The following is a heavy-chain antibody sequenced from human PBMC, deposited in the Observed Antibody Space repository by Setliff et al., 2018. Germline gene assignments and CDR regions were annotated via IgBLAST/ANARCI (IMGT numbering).Heavy chain of an antibody. CDR2: INHSGST. V-gene: IGHV4-34*01. CDR1: GESFSGHY. CDR3: ARAPNDLGVDWLFNNYFDY. J-gene: IGHJ4*01. D-gene: IGHD3-9*01. Sequence: SETLSLTCAVYGESFSGHYWSWIRQPPGKGLEWIGEINHSGSTNYNPSLKSRVTIAVDAPDNHFSLKLRSVTAADTAVYYCARAPNDLGVDWLFNNYFDYWGHGTLVTVSS.